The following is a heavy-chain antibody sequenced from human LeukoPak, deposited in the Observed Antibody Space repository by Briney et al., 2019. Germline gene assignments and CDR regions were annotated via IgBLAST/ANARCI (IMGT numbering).Heavy chain of an antibody. V-gene: IGHV3-9*01. J-gene: IGHJ4*02. CDR3: ARAGFTFSDYFGSFFGY. D-gene: IGHD3-10*01. CDR1: EFRFEDYA. CDR2: ISWNSGFI. Sequence: GRSLRLSCAASEFRFEDYAMHWVWQVPGKGLEWVSSISWNSGFIDYVDSVKGQFTISRDNAKKSLYLQMNSLRAEDTAVYYCARAGFTFSDYFGSFFGYWGQGTLVTVSS.